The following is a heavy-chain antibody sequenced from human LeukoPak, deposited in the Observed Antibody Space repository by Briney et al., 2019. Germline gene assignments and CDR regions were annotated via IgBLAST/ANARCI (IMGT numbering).Heavy chain of an antibody. D-gene: IGHD3-22*01. CDR2: ISAYNGNT. J-gene: IGHJ4*02. CDR1: GHTFTSYG. Sequence: ASVKVSCKASGHTFTSYGISWVRQAPGQGLEWMGWISAYNGNTNYAQKLQGRVTMTTDTSTSTAYMELRSLRSDDTAVYYCARGVYYDSSGYLDYWGQGTLVTVSS. V-gene: IGHV1-18*01. CDR3: ARGVYYDSSGYLDY.